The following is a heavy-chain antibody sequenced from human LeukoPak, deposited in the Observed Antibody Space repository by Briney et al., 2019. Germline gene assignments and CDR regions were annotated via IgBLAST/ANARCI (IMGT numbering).Heavy chain of an antibody. CDR1: GGSISSGGYY. V-gene: IGHV4-31*03. D-gene: IGHD5-12*01. CDR2: VYYSGST. J-gene: IGHJ4*02. Sequence: PSQTLSLACTVSGGSISSGGYYWSWIRQHPGKGLEWIGYVYYSGSTYYNPSLKSRVTISVDTSKNQFSLKLSSVTAADTAVYYCARGARARYFDYWGQGTLVTVSS. CDR3: ARGARARYFDY.